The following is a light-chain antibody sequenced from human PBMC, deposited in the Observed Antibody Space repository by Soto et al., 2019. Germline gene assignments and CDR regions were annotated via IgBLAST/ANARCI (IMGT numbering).Light chain of an antibody. V-gene: IGLV2-23*01. CDR1: SSDVGSYNV. J-gene: IGLJ1*01. CDR3: CSYAGTGTYV. CDR2: EGS. Sequence: QSVLTQPASVSGSPGQSINISCNGTSSDVGSYNVVSWYQQHPGKAPKLMIYEGSKRPSGVSNRFSGSKSGNTASLTISGLQAEDEADYYCCSYAGTGTYVFGTGPKLTVL.